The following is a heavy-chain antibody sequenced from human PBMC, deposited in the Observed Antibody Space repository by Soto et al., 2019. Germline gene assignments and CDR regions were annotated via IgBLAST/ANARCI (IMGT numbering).Heavy chain of an antibody. CDR1: GGTFSSYA. V-gene: IGHV1-69*13. D-gene: IGHD3-22*01. CDR3: ARKYYYDSSGYPSPFDP. J-gene: IGHJ5*02. CDR2: IIPIFGTA. Sequence: SVKVSCKASGGTFSSYAISWVRRAPGQGLEWMGGIIPIFGTANYAQKFQGRATITADESTSTAYMELSSLRSEDTAVYYCARKYYYDSSGYPSPFDPWGQGXLVTVYS.